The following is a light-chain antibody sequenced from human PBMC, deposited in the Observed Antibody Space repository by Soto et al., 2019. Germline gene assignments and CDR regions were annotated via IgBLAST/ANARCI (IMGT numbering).Light chain of an antibody. CDR3: ASYRSANTLLV. Sequence: QSVLTQPACVSGSPGQSITISCTGTSRDIGNYNYVSWYQHHPGKAPKLMIYEVTSRPSGVSDRFSGSKSGMTASLTISGLQPEDEADYVGASYRSANTLLVFGTGTKVNV. V-gene: IGLV2-14*01. CDR2: EVT. J-gene: IGLJ1*01. CDR1: SRDIGNYNY.